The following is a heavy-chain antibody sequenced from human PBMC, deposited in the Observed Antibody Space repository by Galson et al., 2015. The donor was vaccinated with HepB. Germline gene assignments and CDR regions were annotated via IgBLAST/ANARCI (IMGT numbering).Heavy chain of an antibody. CDR1: GYTFRNYG. Sequence: SVKVSCKASGYTFRNYGIAWVRQAPGQGLECMGWISPYNGNTNYAQKVQGRVTMTTDTSTSTAYMELGSLRSDDTGVYYCARFITIFEKIPYNFYYMDVWGKGTTVTASS. J-gene: IGHJ6*03. CDR3: ARFITIFEKIPYNFYYMDV. V-gene: IGHV1-18*01. CDR2: ISPYNGNT. D-gene: IGHD3-3*01.